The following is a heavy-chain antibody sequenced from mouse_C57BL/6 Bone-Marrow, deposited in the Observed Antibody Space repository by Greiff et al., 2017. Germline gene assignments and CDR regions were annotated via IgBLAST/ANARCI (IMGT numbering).Heavy chain of an antibody. Sequence: VQLQQSGAELVRPGTSVKMSCKASGYTFTTYWIGWAKQRPGHGLEWIGDIYLGGGYTNYNEKFKGKATLTADKSSSTAYMQFSSLTSEDSAIYYCARPVFDWYFDVWGTGTTVTVSS. CDR2: IYLGGGYT. CDR1: GYTFTTYW. CDR3: ARPVFDWYFDV. V-gene: IGHV1-63*01. J-gene: IGHJ1*03.